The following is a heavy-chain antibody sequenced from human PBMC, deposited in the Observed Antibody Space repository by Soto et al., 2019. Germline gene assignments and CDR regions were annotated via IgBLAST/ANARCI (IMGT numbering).Heavy chain of an antibody. CDR2: MNPNSGNT. V-gene: IGHV1-8*01. D-gene: IGHD6-19*01. J-gene: IGHJ6*03. Sequence: ASVKVSCKASGYTFTSYDINRVRQATGQGLEWMGWMNPNSGNTGYAQKFQGRVTMTRNTSISTAYMELSSLRSEDTAVYYCARVFGWNYYYYYMDVWGKGTTVTVSS. CDR3: ARVFGWNYYYYYMDV. CDR1: GYTFTSYD.